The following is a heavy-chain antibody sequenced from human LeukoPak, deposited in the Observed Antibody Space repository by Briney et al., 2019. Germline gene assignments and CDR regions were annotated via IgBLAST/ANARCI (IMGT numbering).Heavy chain of an antibody. CDR1: GGSISSSSYY. D-gene: IGHD3-10*01. J-gene: IGHJ5*02. V-gene: IGHV4-39*07. CDR2: IYYSGST. Sequence: PSETLSLTCTVSGGSISSSSYYWGWIRQPPGKGLEWIGSIYYSGSTYYNPSLKSRVTISVDTSKNQFSLKLSSVTAADTAVYYCARVFMDEGWFGELSSNWFDPWGQGTLVTVSS. CDR3: ARVFMDEGWFGELSSNWFDP.